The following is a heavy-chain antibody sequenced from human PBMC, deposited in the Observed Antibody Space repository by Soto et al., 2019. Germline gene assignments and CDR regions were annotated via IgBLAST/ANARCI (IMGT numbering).Heavy chain of an antibody. D-gene: IGHD3-9*01. CDR1: GFTSSTYW. CDR3: ASQDYDTLTGYYNDY. J-gene: IGHJ4*02. CDR2: INSDGSSK. Sequence: PGGSLRLSCAASGFTSSTYWMHWVRQAPGKGLVWVSRINSDGSSKSYADSVKGRFTISRDNAKNTLYLQMNSLRAEDTAVYYCASQDYDTLTGYYNDYWGQGTLVTVS. V-gene: IGHV3-74*01.